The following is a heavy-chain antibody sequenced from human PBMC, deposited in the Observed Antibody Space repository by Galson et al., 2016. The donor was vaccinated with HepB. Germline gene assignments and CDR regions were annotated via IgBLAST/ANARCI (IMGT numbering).Heavy chain of an antibody. Sequence: SLRLSCAASGFTFSTYSMNWVRQAPGKGLEWVSLISITSGYKYYADSLKGRVTISRDYAQNSLYLHMNSLRAEDKPVYYCASPPVGARRYFDLWGSGTQVTVSS. V-gene: IGHV3-21*01. J-gene: IGHJ2*01. CDR1: GFTFSTYS. D-gene: IGHD1-26*01. CDR3: ASPPVGARRYFDL. CDR2: ISITSGYK.